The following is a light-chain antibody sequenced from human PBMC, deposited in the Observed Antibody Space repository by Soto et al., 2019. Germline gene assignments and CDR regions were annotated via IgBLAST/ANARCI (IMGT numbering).Light chain of an antibody. CDR2: EVS. J-gene: IGLJ1*01. CDR1: ISDVGGYNY. V-gene: IGLV2-14*01. Sequence: QCLLTQPSSVSGSPGQSITISCTGSISDVGGYNYVSWYQQYPGKAPSLMIYEVSNRPSGVSDRFSGSKSGNTASLTISGLQAEDEADYYCSSYTSSYIYVFGTGTKVTVL. CDR3: SSYTSSYIYV.